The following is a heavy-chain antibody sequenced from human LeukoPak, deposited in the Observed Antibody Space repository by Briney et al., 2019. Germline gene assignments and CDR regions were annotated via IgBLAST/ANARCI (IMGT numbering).Heavy chain of an antibody. V-gene: IGHV6-1*01. CDR2: TYYASQWSN. CDR1: GDSVSSSGVA. Sequence: SQTLSLTCAISGDSVSSSGVAWNWIRQSPSRGLEWLGRTYYASQWSNEYALSVKSRITINLDTSKNQFSLQLNSVTPEDTAVYYCTRGRNSAFDYWGQGTLVTVSS. D-gene: IGHD2-2*01. J-gene: IGHJ4*02. CDR3: TRGRNSAFDY.